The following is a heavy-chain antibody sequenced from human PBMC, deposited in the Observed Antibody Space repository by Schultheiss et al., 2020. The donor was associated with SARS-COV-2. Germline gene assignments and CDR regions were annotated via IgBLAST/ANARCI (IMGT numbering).Heavy chain of an antibody. CDR1: GGSISSYY. V-gene: IGHV4-59*12. D-gene: IGHD3-3*01. CDR2: IYYSGST. J-gene: IGHJ6*03. Sequence: SQTLSLTCTVSGGSISSYYWSWIRQPPGKGLEWIGYIYYSGSTNYNPSLKSRVTISVDTSKNQFSLKLSSVTAADTAVYYCARSGSPHKYYYYYMDVWSKGTAVTVSS. CDR3: ARSGSPHKYYYYYMDV.